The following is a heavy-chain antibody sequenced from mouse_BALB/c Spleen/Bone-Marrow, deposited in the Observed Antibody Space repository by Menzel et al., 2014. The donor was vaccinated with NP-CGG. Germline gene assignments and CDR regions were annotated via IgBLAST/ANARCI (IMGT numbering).Heavy chain of an antibody. V-gene: IGHV1-80*01. CDR2: IFPVNADT. CDR1: GYVFTGYW. D-gene: IGHD1-1*01. Sequence: QVQLQQSGAELVRPGSSVKISCKASGYVFTGYWMNWLRQRPGQGLEWIGQIFPVNADTNYKANFKDKVTLTADKSSTTAYMQLNSLTSEDSAVYFCARFATGSFAYWGQGTLVTVSA. J-gene: IGHJ3*01. CDR3: ARFATGSFAY.